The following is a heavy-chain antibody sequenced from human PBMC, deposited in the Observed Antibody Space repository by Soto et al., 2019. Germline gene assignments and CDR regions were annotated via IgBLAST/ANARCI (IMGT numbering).Heavy chain of an antibody. V-gene: IGHV3-23*01. Sequence: EVQHLGSGGGLVQPGGSLRISCTASGVTFNTYHMSWVRQAPGKGREWVSAISNSGDTTYYAESVKGRFTISRDNSKNTLYLQMNSLRDEDTAVYYCAKRLRPSGGPFDYWGQGTLVTVSS. CDR1: GVTFNTYH. D-gene: IGHD2-15*01. CDR3: AKRLRPSGGPFDY. J-gene: IGHJ4*02. CDR2: ISNSGDTT.